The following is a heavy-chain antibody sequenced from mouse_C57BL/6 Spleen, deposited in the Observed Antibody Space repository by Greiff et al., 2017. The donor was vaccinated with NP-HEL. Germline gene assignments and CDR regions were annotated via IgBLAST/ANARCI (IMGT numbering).Heavy chain of an antibody. V-gene: IGHV1-50*01. CDR2: IDPSDSYT. J-gene: IGHJ4*01. D-gene: IGHD1-1*01. Sequence: QVQLQQPGAELVKPGASVKLSCKASGYTFTSYWMQWVKQRPGQGLEWIGEIDPSDSYTNYNQKFKGKATLTVDTSSSTAYMQLSSLTSEDSAVYYCARGATVVAGGMDYWGQGTSVTVSS. CDR1: GYTFTSYW. CDR3: ARGATVVAGGMDY.